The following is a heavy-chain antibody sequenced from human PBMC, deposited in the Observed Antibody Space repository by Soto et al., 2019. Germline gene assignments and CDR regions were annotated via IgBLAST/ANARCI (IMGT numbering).Heavy chain of an antibody. CDR2: IYYSGST. J-gene: IGHJ3*02. Sequence: QLQLQESGPGLVKPSESLSVTCTVSGGSVSSSSYYWGWIRQPPGKGLEWIGSIYYSGSTYYNPSLKSRVTISVDTSKNQFSLKLSSVTAADTAVYYCARDALPATAIRAFDIWGQGTMVTVSS. CDR1: GGSVSSSSYY. D-gene: IGHD2-2*02. V-gene: IGHV4-39*02. CDR3: ARDALPATAIRAFDI.